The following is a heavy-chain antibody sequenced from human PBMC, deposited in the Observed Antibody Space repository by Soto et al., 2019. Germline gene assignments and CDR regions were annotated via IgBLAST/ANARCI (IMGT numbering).Heavy chain of an antibody. D-gene: IGHD2-2*01. CDR1: GFTFSSYW. Sequence: GGSLRLSCAASGFTFSSYWMSWVRQAPGKGLEWVANIKQDGSEKYYVDSVKGRFTISRDNAKNSLYLQMNSLGAEDTAVYYCARDARIYCSSTSCYDRKGYYMDVWGKGTTVTVSS. V-gene: IGHV3-7*01. CDR3: ARDARIYCSSTSCYDRKGYYMDV. CDR2: IKQDGSEK. J-gene: IGHJ6*03.